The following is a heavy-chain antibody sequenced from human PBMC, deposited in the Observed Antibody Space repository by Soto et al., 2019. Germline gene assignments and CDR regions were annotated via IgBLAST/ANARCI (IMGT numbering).Heavy chain of an antibody. CDR1: GFTCNNYA. V-gene: IGHV3-23*01. D-gene: IGHD3-10*01. CDR3: AKDYGVRGIMTNLFDS. CDR2: ISGSGENT. J-gene: IGHJ4*02. Sequence: EVQLLESGGGLVQPGGSRRISCTASGFTCNNYAMAWVRHAPGKGLEWVSGISGSGENTNYADSVKGRFTISRDNSKNTLYLQMKRLRAEDTALYYCAKDYGVRGIMTNLFDSWGQGTLVTVSS.